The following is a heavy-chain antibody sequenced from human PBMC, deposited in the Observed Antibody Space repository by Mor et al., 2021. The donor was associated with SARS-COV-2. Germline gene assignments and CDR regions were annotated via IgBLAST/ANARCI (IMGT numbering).Heavy chain of an antibody. V-gene: IGHV3-15*01. Sequence: TTDYAAPVKGRFTISRDDSKNTLYLQMNSLKTEDTAVYYCTTDRGGYNDYGMDVWGQGTTVTVSS. CDR3: TTDRGGYNDYGMDV. CDR2: TT. D-gene: IGHD1-26*01. J-gene: IGHJ6*02.